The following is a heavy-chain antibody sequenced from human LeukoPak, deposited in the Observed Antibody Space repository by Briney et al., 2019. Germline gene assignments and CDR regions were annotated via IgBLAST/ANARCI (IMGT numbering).Heavy chain of an antibody. CDR2: ISWNSGSI. CDR1: GFTFDDYA. Sequence: GGSLRLSCAASGFTFDDYAMHWVRQAPGKGLEWVSGISWNSGSIGYADSVKGRFTISRDNAKNSLYLQMNSLRAEDMALYYCATVTRFRGDAFDIWGQGTMVTVSS. V-gene: IGHV3-9*03. D-gene: IGHD4-11*01. CDR3: ATVTRFRGDAFDI. J-gene: IGHJ3*02.